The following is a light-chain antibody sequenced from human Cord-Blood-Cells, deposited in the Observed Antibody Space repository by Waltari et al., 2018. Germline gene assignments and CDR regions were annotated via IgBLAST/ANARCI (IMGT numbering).Light chain of an antibody. Sequence: EIVLTQSPGTLSVSPGERATLSCRASQSVSSSYLAWYQQKPGQAPRLLIYGASSRATGIPARFSGSGSGTDFTLTISRLEPEDFAVYYCQQSGAFGQGTKVEIK. CDR2: GAS. V-gene: IGKV3-20*01. CDR1: QSVSSSY. J-gene: IGKJ1*01. CDR3: QQSGA.